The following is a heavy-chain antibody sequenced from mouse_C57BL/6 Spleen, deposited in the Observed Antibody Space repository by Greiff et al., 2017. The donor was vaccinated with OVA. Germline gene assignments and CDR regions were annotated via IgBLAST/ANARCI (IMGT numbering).Heavy chain of an antibody. J-gene: IGHJ2*01. CDR2: ISDGGSYT. CDR3: ARDGYDYDGVLDY. Sequence: EVKLMESGGGLVKPGGSLKLSCAASGFTFSSYAMSWVRQTPEKRLEWVATISDGGSYTYYPDNVKGRFTISRDNAKNNLYLQMSHLKSEDTAMYYCARDGYDYDGVLDYWGQGTTLTVSS. D-gene: IGHD2-4*01. V-gene: IGHV5-4*01. CDR1: GFTFSSYA.